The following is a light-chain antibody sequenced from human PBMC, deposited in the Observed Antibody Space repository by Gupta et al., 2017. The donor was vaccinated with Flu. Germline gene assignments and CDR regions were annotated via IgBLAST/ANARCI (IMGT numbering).Light chain of an antibody. CDR3: QQSDSTPSIT. J-gene: IGKJ5*01. Sequence: DIQMTQSPSSLSASVGDRVTITCRASQSISSYLNWYQQKPGKAPKLLIYAASSWQSGVTSRFSGSGSGTDFTLTISSRQPEDFATYYCQQSDSTPSITFGHGTRLQIK. V-gene: IGKV1-39*01. CDR1: QSISSY. CDR2: AAS.